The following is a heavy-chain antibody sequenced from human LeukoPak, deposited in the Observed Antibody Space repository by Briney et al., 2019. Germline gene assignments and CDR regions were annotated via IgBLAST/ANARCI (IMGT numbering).Heavy chain of an antibody. V-gene: IGHV3-30*18. CDR2: ISYDGSNK. Sequence: PGRSLRLSCAASGFSFNSHGFFWVRQAPGKGLEWVAVISYDGSNKYYADSVKGRFTISRDNSKNTLYLQMNSLRAEDTAVYYCAKLPDYGDYPPGMDVWGQGTTVTVSS. CDR3: AKLPDYGDYPPGMDV. D-gene: IGHD4-17*01. J-gene: IGHJ6*02. CDR1: GFSFNSHG.